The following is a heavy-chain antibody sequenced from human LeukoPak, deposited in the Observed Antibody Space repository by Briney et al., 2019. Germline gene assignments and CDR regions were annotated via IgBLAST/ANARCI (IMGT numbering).Heavy chain of an antibody. J-gene: IGHJ3*02. CDR2: IDARSGIT. CDR3: ARTYDFGRGPPGDAFDN. V-gene: IGHV3-48*01. CDR1: GFTFTIFG. D-gene: IGHD3-3*01. Sequence: PGGSLRLSCAASGFTFTIFGFNWVRQAPGKVPEWVSYIDARSGITYYADSVQGRFTISRDNAQESVFLQMNSLRAGDTAVYYCARTYDFGRGPPGDAFDNWGPGTLVTVSS.